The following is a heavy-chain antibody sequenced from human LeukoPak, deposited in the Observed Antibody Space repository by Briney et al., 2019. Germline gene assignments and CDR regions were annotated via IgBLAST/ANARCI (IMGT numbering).Heavy chain of an antibody. V-gene: IGHV4-59*01. CDR3: ARVGSSSWYYMDV. Sequence: PSETLSLSCAVSGGSFSGYYWRWIRQPPGQGLEWIGYIYYSGSTNYNPSLKSRVPISVDTSKNQFSLKLSSVTAADTAVYYCARVGSSSWYYMDVWGKGTTVTVSS. CDR2: IYYSGST. CDR1: GGSFSGYY. J-gene: IGHJ6*03. D-gene: IGHD6-13*01.